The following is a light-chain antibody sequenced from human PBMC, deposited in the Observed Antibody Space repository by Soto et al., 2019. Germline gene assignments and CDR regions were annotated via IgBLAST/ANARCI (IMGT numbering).Light chain of an antibody. CDR1: QSVSSSY. V-gene: IGKV3-20*01. J-gene: IGKJ1*01. CDR3: QQYHRSLWT. CDR2: GAS. Sequence: EIVLTQSPGTLSLSPGERATLTCRASQSVSSSYLAWYQQKPGQAPRLLVYGASTRATGIPGRFSGSGSGTDFTLTISRLEPEDFAVYYCQQYHRSLWTFGQGTKVDIK.